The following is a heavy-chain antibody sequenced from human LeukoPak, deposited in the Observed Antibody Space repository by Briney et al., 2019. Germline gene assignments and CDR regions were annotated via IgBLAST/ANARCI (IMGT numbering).Heavy chain of an antibody. CDR3: ARVGTIFGVTSRYWFDP. D-gene: IGHD3-3*01. V-gene: IGHV1-69*13. CDR1: GGTFSSYA. J-gene: IGHJ5*02. CDR2: IIPIFGTA. Sequence: ASVKVSCKASGGTFSSYAISWVRQAPGQGLEWMGGIIPIFGTANYAQKFQGRVTITADGSTSTAYMELSSLRSEDTAVYYCARVGTIFGVTSRYWFDPWGQGTLVTVSS.